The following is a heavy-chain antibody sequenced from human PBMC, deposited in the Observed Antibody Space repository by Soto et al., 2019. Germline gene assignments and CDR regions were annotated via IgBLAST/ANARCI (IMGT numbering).Heavy chain of an antibody. D-gene: IGHD6-13*01. V-gene: IGHV3-23*01. Sequence: GGSLRLSCAASGFTFSSYAMSWVRQAPGKGLEWVSAISGSGGSTYYADSVKGRFTISRDNSKNTLYLQMNSLRAEDTAVYYCAKSEGYSSSWSAATYGMDVWGQGTTVTVSS. J-gene: IGHJ6*02. CDR2: ISGSGGST. CDR1: GFTFSSYA. CDR3: AKSEGYSSSWSAATYGMDV.